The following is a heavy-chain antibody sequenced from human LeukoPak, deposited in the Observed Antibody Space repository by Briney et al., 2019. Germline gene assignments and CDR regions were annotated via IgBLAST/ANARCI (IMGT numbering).Heavy chain of an antibody. CDR2: ISSSSSTI. CDR1: GFTFSSYS. V-gene: IGHV3-48*04. Sequence: GSLRLSCAASGFTFSSYSMNWVRQAPGKGLEWVSYISSSSSTIYYADSVKGRFTISRDNAKNSLYLQMNSLRAEDTAVYYCARANYYDSSGLFGYWGQGTLVTVSS. J-gene: IGHJ4*02. D-gene: IGHD3-22*01. CDR3: ARANYYDSSGLFGY.